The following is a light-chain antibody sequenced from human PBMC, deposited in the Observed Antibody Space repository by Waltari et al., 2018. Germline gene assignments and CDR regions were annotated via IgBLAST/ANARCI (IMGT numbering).Light chain of an antibody. CDR2: RNN. J-gene: IGLJ3*02. CDR1: RNNVANKG. CDR3: SAWDSNLSAWV. V-gene: IGLV10-54*04. Sequence: QAGLTQPPSVSKDLRQTATLTCTGHRNNVANKGPACLQQHQGHPPKRLFYRNNNRPSGISARFSASRSGNTAALTITGLQPEDEADYYCSAWDSNLSAWVFGGGTKLTVL.